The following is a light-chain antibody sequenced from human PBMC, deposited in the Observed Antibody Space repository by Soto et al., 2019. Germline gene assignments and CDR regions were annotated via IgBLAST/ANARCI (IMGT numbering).Light chain of an antibody. Sequence: QSALTQPRSVSGSPGQSVTISCTGTSSDVGGYNYVSWYQQHPGKAPKLMIYDVSKRPSGVPDRFSGSKSGNTASLTISGLQSEDEADYYCCAYTGSYTSDFGAGPKLPV. CDR3: CAYTGSYTSD. J-gene: IGLJ1*01. CDR2: DVS. V-gene: IGLV2-11*01. CDR1: SSDVGGYNY.